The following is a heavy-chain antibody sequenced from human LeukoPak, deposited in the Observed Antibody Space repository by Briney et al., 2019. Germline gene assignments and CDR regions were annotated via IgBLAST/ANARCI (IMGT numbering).Heavy chain of an antibody. Sequence: SETLSLTCTVSGGSISSYYWSWIRQPPGKGLEWIGYIYYSGSTNYNPSLKSRVTISVDTSKNQFSLKLSSVTAADTAVYYCASNEYSNSDAFDIWGQGTMVTVSS. CDR3: ASNEYSNSDAFDI. J-gene: IGHJ3*02. CDR2: IYYSGST. D-gene: IGHD4-11*01. CDR1: GGSISSYY. V-gene: IGHV4-59*01.